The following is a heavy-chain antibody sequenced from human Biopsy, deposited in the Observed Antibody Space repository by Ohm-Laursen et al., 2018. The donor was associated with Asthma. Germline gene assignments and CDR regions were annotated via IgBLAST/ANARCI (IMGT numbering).Heavy chain of an antibody. D-gene: IGHD3-9*01. V-gene: IGHV1-3*04. CDR3: ARTYYDFLTGQVKDVFGV. Sequence: GSSVKVSCKASEYNLISFAIHWVRQAPGQRLEWMGWVNTGNGDTKYSQKFQGRVTITRDTSASTAYMELRSLRSEDTATYYCARTYYDFLTGQVKDVFGVWGQGTMVTVSS. CDR1: EYNLISFA. J-gene: IGHJ3*01. CDR2: VNTGNGDT.